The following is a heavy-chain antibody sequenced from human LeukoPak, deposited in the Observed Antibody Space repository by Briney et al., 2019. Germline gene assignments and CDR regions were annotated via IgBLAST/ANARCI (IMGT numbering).Heavy chain of an antibody. J-gene: IGHJ3*02. D-gene: IGHD1-26*01. CDR2: ISGSGGST. CDR3: AKGKWRGDAFDI. V-gene: IGHV3-23*01. CDR1: GFTFSSYA. Sequence: GGSLRLSCAASGFTFSSYALSWVRQAPGKGLEWVSAISGSGGSTYYADPMKGRFTIPRDNSKNTLYLQMNSLRAEDTAVYYCAKGKWRGDAFDIWGQGTMVTVSS.